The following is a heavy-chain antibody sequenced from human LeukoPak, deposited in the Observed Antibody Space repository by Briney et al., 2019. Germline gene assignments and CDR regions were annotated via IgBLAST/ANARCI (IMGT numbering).Heavy chain of an antibody. CDR2: ISCSSSYI. V-gene: IGHV3-21*01. Sequence: GGSLRLSCAASGFTFSSYSMNWVRQAPGKGLEWVSSISCSSSYIYYADSVKGRFTISRDNAKNSLYLQMNSLRAEDTAVYYCATADYYGSGSYYGGDYWGQGTLVTVSS. D-gene: IGHD3-10*01. CDR1: GFTFSSYS. J-gene: IGHJ4*02. CDR3: ATADYYGSGSYYGGDY.